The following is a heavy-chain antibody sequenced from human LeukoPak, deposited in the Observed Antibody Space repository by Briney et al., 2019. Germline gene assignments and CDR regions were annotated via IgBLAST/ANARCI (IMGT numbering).Heavy chain of an antibody. CDR2: VSYDGSNK. CDR1: GFTFSSYG. Sequence: GGSLRLSCAASGFTFSSYGMHWVRQAPGKGLEWVAVVSYDGSNKYYADSVKGRFTISRDNSKNTLYLQMNSLRAEDTAVYYCAAKGNGYSGSYVFARWGQGTLVTVSS. CDR3: AAKGNGYSGSYVFAR. J-gene: IGHJ4*02. V-gene: IGHV3-30*03. D-gene: IGHD1-26*01.